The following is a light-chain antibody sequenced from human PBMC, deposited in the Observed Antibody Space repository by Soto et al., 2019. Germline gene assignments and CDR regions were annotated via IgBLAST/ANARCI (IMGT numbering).Light chain of an antibody. CDR1: QSISSH. Sequence: QMTQSPSSLFASVGDRVTITCRASQSISSHLNWYQQKVGQTPRLLIYAASTLQSEVPPRFSGSGSGIEFTLTISGLQREDFATYYCQQSHSAPLTFGGGTKIQI. CDR2: AAS. V-gene: IGKV1-39*01. CDR3: QQSHSAPLT. J-gene: IGKJ4*01.